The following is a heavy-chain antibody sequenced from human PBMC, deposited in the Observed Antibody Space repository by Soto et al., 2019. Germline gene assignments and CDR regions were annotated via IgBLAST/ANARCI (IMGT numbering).Heavy chain of an antibody. D-gene: IGHD7-27*01. CDR1: GYTFSSYA. Sequence: QVHLVQSGAEVRKPGASVKVSCKASGYTFSSYAMHWVRQAPGQRLEWMGWINAGYGNTKSSQKFQDSVTISRDTSASTAYMELTSLRSEDTAVYYSARDTGDRTFDFWGQVTLVTVSS. CDR3: ARDTGDRTFDF. V-gene: IGHV1-3*01. J-gene: IGHJ4*02. CDR2: INAGYGNT.